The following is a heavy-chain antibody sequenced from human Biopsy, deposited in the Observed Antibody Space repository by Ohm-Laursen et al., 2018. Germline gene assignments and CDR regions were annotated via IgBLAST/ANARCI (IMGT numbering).Heavy chain of an antibody. CDR3: ATTTMDTSGWFGNYFDS. J-gene: IGHJ4*02. Sequence: SETLSLTCTVSSGSISSYYWSWIRQPPGKGLEWIGYIDYRKSTKYNPSLRSRVTMSIDTSRNQFSLKLSSVTAADTAVYYCATTTMDTSGWFGNYFDSWGQGTLVTVSA. V-gene: IGHV4-59*08. D-gene: IGHD6-19*01. CDR2: IDYRKST. CDR1: SGSISSYY.